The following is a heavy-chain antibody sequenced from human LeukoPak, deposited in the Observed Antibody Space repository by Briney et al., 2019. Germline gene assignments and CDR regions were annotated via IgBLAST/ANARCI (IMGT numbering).Heavy chain of an antibody. CDR3: ATNNIFDS. D-gene: IGHD1/OR15-1a*01. CDR2: ISGSGSGGST. Sequence: QPGGSLRLSCAVSGFTFTNYAMSWVRQAPGKGLEWVSRISGSGSGGSTSYADSVKGRFTISRDNSKNTLYLQMNSLRAEDTAVYYCATNNIFDSWGQGTLVTVSS. J-gene: IGHJ4*02. V-gene: IGHV3-23*01. CDR1: GFTFTNYA.